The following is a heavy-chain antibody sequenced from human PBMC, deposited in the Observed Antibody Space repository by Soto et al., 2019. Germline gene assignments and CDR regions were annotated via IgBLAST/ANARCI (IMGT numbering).Heavy chain of an antibody. CDR3: ASMGYHYGSGSYPLDY. V-gene: IGHV4-39*07. D-gene: IGHD3-10*01. CDR1: GGSISSSSYY. CDR2: IYYSGST. Sequence: SETLSLTCTFSGGSISSSSYYWGWIRQPPGKGLEWIGSIYYSGSTYYNPSLKSRVTISVDTSKNQFSLNLRSVTAADTAVYYCASMGYHYGSGSYPLDYWGQGTLVTVSS. J-gene: IGHJ4*02.